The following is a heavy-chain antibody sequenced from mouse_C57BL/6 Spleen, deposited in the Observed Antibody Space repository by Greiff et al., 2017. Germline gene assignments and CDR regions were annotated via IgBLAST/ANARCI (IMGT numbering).Heavy chain of an antibody. D-gene: IGHD1-1*01. CDR2: IYPRSGNT. CDR1: GYTFTSYG. V-gene: IGHV1-81*01. CDR3: ARYGFTTVVATPNY. Sequence: QVQLQQSGAELARPGASVKLSCKASGYTFTSYGISWVKQRTGQGLEWIGEIYPRSGNTYYNEKFKGKATLTADKSSSTAYMEIRRLTSEDSAVYFCARYGFTTVVATPNYWGQGTTLTVSS. J-gene: IGHJ2*01.